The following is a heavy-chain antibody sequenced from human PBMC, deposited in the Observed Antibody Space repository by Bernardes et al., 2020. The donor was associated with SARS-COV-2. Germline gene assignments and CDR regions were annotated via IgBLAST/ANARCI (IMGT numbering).Heavy chain of an antibody. J-gene: IGHJ4*01. V-gene: IGHV3-74*01. CDR2: INEDGSSR. Sequence: GGSLRLSCATSGFTFGSYWMHWVRQGPGKGLMWVSRINEDGSSRGYADSVKGRFTISRDNAKNTLYLQMNSLRAEDTAMYYCVRGSGNYYFDYWGHGTLVTVSS. CDR1: GFTFGSYW. CDR3: VRGSGNYYFDY. D-gene: IGHD1-26*01.